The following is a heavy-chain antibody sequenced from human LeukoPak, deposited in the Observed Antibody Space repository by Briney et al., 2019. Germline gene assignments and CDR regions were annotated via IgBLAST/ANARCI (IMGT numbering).Heavy chain of an antibody. CDR3: ARVRGYSYGLDVYFDY. J-gene: IGHJ4*02. CDR2: IYSGGST. D-gene: IGHD5-18*01. V-gene: IGHV3-53*04. CDR1: GFTVSSNY. Sequence: GGSLRLSCAASGFTVSSNYMSWVRQAPGKGLEWVSVIYSGGSTYYADSVKGRFTISRHNSKNTLYLQMNSLRAEDTAVYYCARVRGYSYGLDVYFDYWGQGTLVTVSS.